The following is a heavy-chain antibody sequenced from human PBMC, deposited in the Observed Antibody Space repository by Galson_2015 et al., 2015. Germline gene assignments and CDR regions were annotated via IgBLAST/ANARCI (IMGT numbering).Heavy chain of an antibody. CDR3: AKDHDFWSGYYNGFDY. CDR2: ISSSGGTT. V-gene: IGHV3-23*01. Sequence: SLRLSCAASGFTFSSYAVSWVRQAPGEGLEWVSDISSSGGTTYYADSVKGRFTISRDNSKNTLHLQMNSLRAEDTAVYYCAKDHDFWSGYYNGFDYWGQGTLVTVSS. J-gene: IGHJ4*02. CDR1: GFTFSSYA. D-gene: IGHD3-3*01.